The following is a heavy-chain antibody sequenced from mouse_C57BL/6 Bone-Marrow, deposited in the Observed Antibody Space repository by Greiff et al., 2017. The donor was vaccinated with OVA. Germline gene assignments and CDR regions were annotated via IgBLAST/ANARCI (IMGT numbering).Heavy chain of an antibody. CDR2: IYPRSGNT. J-gene: IGHJ1*03. V-gene: IGHV1-81*01. CDR1: GYTFTSYG. D-gene: IGHD1-1*01. CDR3: ASEDYYGSSYWYFDV. Sequence: VQLQQSGAELARPGASVKLSCKASGYTFTSYGISWVKQRTGQGLEWIGEIYPRSGNTYYNEKFKGKATLTADKSSITAYMELRSLTSEDSAVYFCASEDYYGSSYWYFDVWGTGTTVTVSS.